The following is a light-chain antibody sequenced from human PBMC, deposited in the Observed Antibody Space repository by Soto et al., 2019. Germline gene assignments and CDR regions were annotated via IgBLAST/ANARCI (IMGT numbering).Light chain of an antibody. V-gene: IGLV2-14*01. CDR2: EVR. CDR3: SSFTSRSTLI. J-gene: IGLJ2*01. CDR1: IRDVGAYNL. Sequence: QSDLTQPASVSGSPGQSITISCAGTIRDVGAYNLVSWYQQYPGRAPQLILYEVRNRPSGISFRFSGFKSGNTASLTISGLQAEDEADYYCSSFTSRSTLIFGGGTKLTVL.